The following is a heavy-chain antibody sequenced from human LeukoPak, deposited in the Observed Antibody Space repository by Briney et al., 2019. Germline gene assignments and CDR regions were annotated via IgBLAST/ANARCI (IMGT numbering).Heavy chain of an antibody. CDR3: ARAPPLDYGGNSGDQHCYYYYVMDV. D-gene: IGHD4-23*01. CDR1: GGSFGGYY. Sequence: SETLSLTCAVYGGSFGGYYWSWIRQPPGKGLEWIGEINHSGSTNYNPSLKSRVTISVDTSKNQFSLKLSSVTAADTAVYYCARAPPLDYGGNSGDQHCYYYYVMDVWGQGTTVTVSS. CDR2: INHSGST. V-gene: IGHV4-34*01. J-gene: IGHJ6*02.